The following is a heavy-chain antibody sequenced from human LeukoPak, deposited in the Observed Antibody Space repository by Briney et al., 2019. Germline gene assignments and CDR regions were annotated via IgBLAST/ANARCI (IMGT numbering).Heavy chain of an antibody. CDR2: FDPEDGET. CDR3: ARNVIRGVIQGYFDY. J-gene: IGHJ4*02. V-gene: IGHV1-24*01. D-gene: IGHD3-10*01. CDR1: GYTLTELS. Sequence: GASVKVSCKVSGYTLTELSMHWVRQAPGKGLEWMGGFDPEDGETIYAQKFQGRVTMTEDTSTDTAYMELSSLRSEDTALYYCARNVIRGVIQGYFDYWGQGTLVTVSS.